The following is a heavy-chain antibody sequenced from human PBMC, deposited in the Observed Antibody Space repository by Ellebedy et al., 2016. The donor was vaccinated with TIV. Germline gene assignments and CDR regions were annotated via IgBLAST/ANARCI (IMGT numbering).Heavy chain of an antibody. D-gene: IGHD4/OR15-4a*01. CDR1: SYRVTAYR. CDR3: ARERDNYGDAAYYMDY. Sequence: ASVKVSXKTSSYRVTAYRIVWVRQAPGQGLEWMGWINTDKGDTNYAQKFQGRVTLTTDTSSRTAFMELKNLRSDDTAVYYCARERDNYGDAAYYMDYWGQGTLVSV. CDR2: INTDKGDT. V-gene: IGHV1-18*01. J-gene: IGHJ4*02.